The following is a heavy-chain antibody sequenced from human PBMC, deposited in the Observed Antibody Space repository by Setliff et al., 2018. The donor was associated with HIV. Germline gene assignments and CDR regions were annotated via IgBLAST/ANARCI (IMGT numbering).Heavy chain of an antibody. Sequence: ASVKVSCKASGYTFTSYDINWVRQAPGQGLEWMGWNNAGNGDTRYSPKFQGRVTFTRDSSASTVYMELSSLRSEDTAVYYCARSPGAYLFDYWGQGTLVTVSS. CDR3: ARSPGAYLFDY. CDR1: GYTFTSYD. D-gene: IGHD4-17*01. J-gene: IGHJ4*02. V-gene: IGHV1-3*01. CDR2: NNAGNGDT.